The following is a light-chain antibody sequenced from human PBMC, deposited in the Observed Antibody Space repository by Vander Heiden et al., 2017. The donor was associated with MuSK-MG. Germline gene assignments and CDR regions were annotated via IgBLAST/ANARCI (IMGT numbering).Light chain of an antibody. V-gene: IGKV1-9*01. CDR3: QQSHSYPLT. J-gene: IGKJ4*01. CDR2: EAS. CDR1: QGISSY. Sequence: IQLTQSPSSLSASVGDRVTITCRASQGISSYLAWYQQKPGKAPKLLIYEASTLQSGVPSRLSGSGSGTEFTLTMRSLQPDDFATYYCQQSHSYPLTFGGGTRVEIK.